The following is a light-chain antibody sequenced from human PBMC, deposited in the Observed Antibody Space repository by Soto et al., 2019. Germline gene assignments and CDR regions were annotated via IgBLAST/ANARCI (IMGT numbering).Light chain of an antibody. CDR3: LQDINYPWT. CDR1: QSISSW. CDR2: GAS. J-gene: IGKJ1*01. Sequence: DLQMTQSPSTLSSSLGDSVTITCRASQSISSWLAWYQQKTGKPPKVLIYGASNLQSGVPQRFSGSGSGTDLNLAISRLQPEDSATYYCLQDINYPWTCGQGTKVDIK. V-gene: IGKV1-5*01.